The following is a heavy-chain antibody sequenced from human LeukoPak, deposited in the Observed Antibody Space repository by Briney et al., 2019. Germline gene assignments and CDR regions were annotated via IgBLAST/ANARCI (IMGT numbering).Heavy chain of an antibody. V-gene: IGHV5-51*01. CDR2: IYPDDSDT. J-gene: IGHJ4*02. D-gene: IGHD6-19*01. CDR3: ARSPGYSSGWYPDY. CDR1: GYRFTSYW. Sequence: GEPLQISCKGSGYRFTSYWIGWVRQMPGKGLEWMGIIYPDDSDTRYSPSFQGQVTISADKSTSTAYLQWSSLKASDTAMYYCARSPGYSSGWYPDYWGQGTLVTVSS.